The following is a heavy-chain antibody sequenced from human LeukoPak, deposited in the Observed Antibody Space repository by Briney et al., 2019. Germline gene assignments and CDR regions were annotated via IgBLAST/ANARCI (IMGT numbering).Heavy chain of an antibody. Sequence: GGSLRLSCAASGFTFSSYSMNWVRQAPGKGLEWASSISSSSSYIYYADSVKGRFTISRDNAKNSLYLQMNSLRAEDTAVYYCARDSDSSGWYALDVWGQGTTVTVSS. CDR2: ISSSSSYI. D-gene: IGHD6-19*01. J-gene: IGHJ6*02. CDR3: ARDSDSSGWYALDV. V-gene: IGHV3-21*01. CDR1: GFTFSSYS.